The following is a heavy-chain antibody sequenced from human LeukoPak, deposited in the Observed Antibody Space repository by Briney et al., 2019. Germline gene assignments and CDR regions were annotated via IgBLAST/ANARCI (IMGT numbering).Heavy chain of an antibody. Sequence: SQTLSLTCTVSGGSISSGSYYWSWIRQPAGKGLEWIGRIYTSGSTNYNPSLKSRVTISVDTSKNQFSLKLSSVTAADTAVYYCARSYQAYWYFDLWGRGTLVTVSS. CDR2: IYTSGST. CDR3: ARSYQAYWYFDL. J-gene: IGHJ2*01. D-gene: IGHD1-26*01. V-gene: IGHV4-61*02. CDR1: GGSISSGSYY.